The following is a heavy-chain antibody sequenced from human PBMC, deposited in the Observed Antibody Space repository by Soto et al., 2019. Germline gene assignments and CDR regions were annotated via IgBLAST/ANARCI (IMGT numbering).Heavy chain of an antibody. CDR3: GRDLLWGGLSFGY. CDR1: GGSFSGYY. CDR2: INHSGST. V-gene: IGHV4-34*01. J-gene: IGHJ4*02. D-gene: IGHD3-16*01. Sequence: SETLSLTCAVYGGSFSGYYWSWIRQPPGKGLEWIGEINHSGSTNYNPSLKSRVTISVDTSKNQFSLKLSSVTAADTAVYYCGRDLLWGGLSFGYWGRGTRVTVS.